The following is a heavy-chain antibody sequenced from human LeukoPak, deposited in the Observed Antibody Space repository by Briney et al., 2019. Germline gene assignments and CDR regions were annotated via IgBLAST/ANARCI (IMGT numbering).Heavy chain of an antibody. CDR2: INPKTGAT. J-gene: IGHJ4*02. V-gene: IGHV1-2*02. Sequence: ASVKVSCKASGYIFTDYYVHWIRQAPGHGLEWMGWINPKTGATGTAPLFKGRVSMSRDTSISTTYMDLSSLTSDDTAVYYCARDFMQGSSFAYRLLEYWGQGTLVTVSS. CDR3: ARDFMQGSSFAYRLLEY. CDR1: GYIFTDYY. D-gene: IGHD3-16*01.